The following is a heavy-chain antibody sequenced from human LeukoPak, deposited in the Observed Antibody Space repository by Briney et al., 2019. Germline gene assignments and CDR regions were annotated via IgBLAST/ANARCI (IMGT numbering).Heavy chain of an antibody. CDR1: GFTLSSYA. J-gene: IGHJ4*02. V-gene: IGHV3-23*01. Sequence: PGGSLRLSXAASGFTLSSYAMSWVRQAPGEGLEWVSAIRGSGGSTYYADSVKGRFTISRDNSKNTLYLQMNSLRGEDTAVYYCAKNRVKQVDYYWGQGTLVTVSS. CDR2: IRGSGGST. CDR3: AKNRVKQVDYY. D-gene: IGHD3-10*01.